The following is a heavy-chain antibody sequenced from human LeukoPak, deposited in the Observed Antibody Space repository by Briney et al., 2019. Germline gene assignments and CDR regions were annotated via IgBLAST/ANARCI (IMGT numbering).Heavy chain of an antibody. CDR1: GYTFTSYY. D-gene: IGHD5-18*01. Sequence: ASVKVSCKASGYTFTSYYMHWVRQAPGKGLEWMGGFDPEDGETIYAQKFQGRVTMTEDTSTDTAYMELSSLRSEDTAVYYCATIHGRLWGDNNWFDPWGQGTLVTVSS. CDR3: ATIHGRLWGDNNWFDP. CDR2: FDPEDGET. V-gene: IGHV1-24*01. J-gene: IGHJ5*02.